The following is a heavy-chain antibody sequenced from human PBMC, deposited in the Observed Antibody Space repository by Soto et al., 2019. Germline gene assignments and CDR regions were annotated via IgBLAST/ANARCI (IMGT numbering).Heavy chain of an antibody. CDR3: ARGERQQQRDS. CDR2: IYHSGST. J-gene: IGHJ4*02. CDR1: GGSISSYY. V-gene: IGHV4-59*12. Sequence: SETLSLTCTVAGGSISSYYWSWIRQPPGKGLEWIGEIYHSGSTNYNPSLKSRVIISVDKSKNQFSLKLSSVTDADTAVYYCARGERQQQRDSWGQGTLVTVSS. D-gene: IGHD6-13*01.